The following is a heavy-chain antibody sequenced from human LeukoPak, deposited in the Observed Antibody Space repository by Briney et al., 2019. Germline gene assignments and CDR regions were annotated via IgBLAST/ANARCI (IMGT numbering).Heavy chain of an antibody. CDR3: AREGFSSSWLPYYYYYMDV. V-gene: IGHV1-2*02. D-gene: IGHD6-13*01. CDR1: GYSFTTYA. Sequence: ASVKVSCKTSGYSFTTYAINWVRQAPGQGLEWMGWINPNSGDTNYAQKFQGRVSMTGDTSISTAYMELSRLRSDDTAVYYCAREGFSSSWLPYYYYYMDVWGKGTTVTVSS. CDR2: INPNSGDT. J-gene: IGHJ6*03.